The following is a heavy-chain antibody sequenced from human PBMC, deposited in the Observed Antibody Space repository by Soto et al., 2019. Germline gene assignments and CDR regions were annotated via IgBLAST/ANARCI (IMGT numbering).Heavy chain of an antibody. Sequence: SETLSLTCTVSGGSISSYYWSWIRQPPGKGLEWIGYIYYSGSTNYNPSLKSRVTLSVDTSKNQFSLKLSSVTAADTAVYYCARLKYYYGSGSYSDYYYGMDVWGQGTTVTVSS. V-gene: IGHV4-59*08. CDR1: GGSISSYY. D-gene: IGHD3-10*01. CDR3: ARLKYYYGSGSYSDYYYGMDV. J-gene: IGHJ6*02. CDR2: IYYSGST.